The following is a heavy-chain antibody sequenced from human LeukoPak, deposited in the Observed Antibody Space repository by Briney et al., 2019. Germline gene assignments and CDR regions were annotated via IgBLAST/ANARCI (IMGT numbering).Heavy chain of an antibody. Sequence: ASVKVSCKASGDTFTGQYLDWIRQAPGQGLEWMGWISPTGGTNYAQKFQGRVTMTRDTSISTAYMELSRLRSEDTAVYYCARDSSMVRGTVGYWGQGTLVTVSS. CDR1: GDTFTGQY. J-gene: IGHJ4*02. CDR2: ISPTGGT. D-gene: IGHD3-10*01. V-gene: IGHV1-2*02. CDR3: ARDSSMVRGTVGY.